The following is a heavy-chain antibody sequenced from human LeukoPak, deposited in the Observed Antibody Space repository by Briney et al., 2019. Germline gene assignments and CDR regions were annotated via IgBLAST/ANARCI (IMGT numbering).Heavy chain of an antibody. CDR1: GFTSSSYA. CDR3: AKADYYYYYGMDV. J-gene: IGHJ6*02. CDR2: ISGSGGST. V-gene: IGHV3-23*01. Sequence: GGSLRLSCAASGFTSSSYAMHWVRQAPGKGLEWVSAISGSGGSTYYADSVKGRFTISRDNSKNTLYLQMNSLRAEDTAVYYCAKADYYYYYGMDVWGQGTTVTVSS.